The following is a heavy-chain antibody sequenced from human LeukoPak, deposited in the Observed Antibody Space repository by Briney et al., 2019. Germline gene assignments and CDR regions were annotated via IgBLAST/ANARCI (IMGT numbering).Heavy chain of an antibody. D-gene: IGHD5-12*01. J-gene: IGHJ3*02. V-gene: IGHV1-46*01. CDR1: GYTFTSYY. CDR2: INPCGGST. Sequence: ASVKVSCKASGYTFTSYYMHWVRQAPGQGLEWMGIINPCGGSTSYAQKFQGRVTMTRDMSTSTVYMELSSLRSEDTAVYYCAREGISWGGYQHGDAFDIWGQGTMVTVSS. CDR3: AREGISWGGYQHGDAFDI.